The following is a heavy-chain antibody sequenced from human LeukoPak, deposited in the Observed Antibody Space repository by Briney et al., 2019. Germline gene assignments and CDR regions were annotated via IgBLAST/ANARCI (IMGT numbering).Heavy chain of an antibody. Sequence: SQTLSLTCTVSGGSISSGDYYWSWIRQPPGKGLEWIGYIYYSGSTYYNPSLKSRVTISVDTSKNQFSLKLSSVTAADMAVYYCARDLGYGDYALDYWGQGALVTVSS. D-gene: IGHD4-17*01. V-gene: IGHV4-30-4*01. J-gene: IGHJ4*02. CDR3: ARDLGYGDYALDY. CDR2: IYYSGST. CDR1: GGSISSGDYY.